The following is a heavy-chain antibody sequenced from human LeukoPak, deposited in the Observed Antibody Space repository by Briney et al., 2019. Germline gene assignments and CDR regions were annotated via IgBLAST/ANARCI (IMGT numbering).Heavy chain of an antibody. CDR1: GYTFTGYY. CDR3: ARDSSGGYLDY. Sequence: ASVTVSCKASGYTFTGYYMHWVRQAPGQGLEWMGWISPNSGGTNYAQQFQGRVTMTRDTSISTAYMELSRLRSDDTAVYYCARDSSGGYLDYWGQGTLVTVSS. J-gene: IGHJ4*02. V-gene: IGHV1-2*02. D-gene: IGHD1-26*01. CDR2: ISPNSGGT.